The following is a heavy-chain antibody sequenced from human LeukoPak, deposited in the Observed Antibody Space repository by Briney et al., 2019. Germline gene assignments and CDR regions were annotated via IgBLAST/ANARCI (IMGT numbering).Heavy chain of an antibody. CDR2: IWYDGNNK. V-gene: IGHV3-33*01. CDR3: ARDRAPVTTFEAFDY. J-gene: IGHJ4*02. D-gene: IGHD4-17*01. Sequence: GGSLRLSCAASGFIFNNYGIHWVRQAPGKGLEWVAVIWYDGNNKYYAASVKGRFTISRDSSKNTLYLQMDNLRAEDTAVYYCARDRAPVTTFEAFDYWGQGTPVTVSS. CDR1: GFIFNNYG.